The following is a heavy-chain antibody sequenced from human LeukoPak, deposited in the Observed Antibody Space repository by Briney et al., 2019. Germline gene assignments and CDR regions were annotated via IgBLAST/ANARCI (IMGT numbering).Heavy chain of an antibody. V-gene: IGHV4-30-4*01. CDR2: MYYSGST. Sequence: SQTLSLTCSVSGGSISSGDYYWSWIRQPPGKGLEWIAYMYYSGSTYYNPSLKSRVTMSADTSKNQLSLKLSSVTAADTAVYYCARPYYYDSRIDPWGQGILVTVSS. CDR3: ARPYYYDSRIDP. CDR1: GGSISSGDYY. J-gene: IGHJ5*02. D-gene: IGHD3-22*01.